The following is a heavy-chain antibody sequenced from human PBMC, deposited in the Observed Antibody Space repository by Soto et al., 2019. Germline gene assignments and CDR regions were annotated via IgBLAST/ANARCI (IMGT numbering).Heavy chain of an antibody. Sequence: GGSLRLSCAASGFTFSSYSMNWVRQAPGKGLEWVSYISSSSSTIYYADSVKGRFTISRDNAKNSLYLQMNSLRDEDTAVYYCARDQVRYSYDPPFDYWGQGTLVTVSS. D-gene: IGHD5-18*01. CDR1: GFTFSSYS. V-gene: IGHV3-48*02. CDR2: ISSSSSTI. CDR3: ARDQVRYSYDPPFDY. J-gene: IGHJ4*02.